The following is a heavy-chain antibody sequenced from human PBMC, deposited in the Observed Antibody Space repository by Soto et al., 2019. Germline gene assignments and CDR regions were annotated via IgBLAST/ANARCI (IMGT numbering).Heavy chain of an antibody. CDR3: ARSESKLEPYDY. J-gene: IGHJ4*02. CDR2: IYYSGST. V-gene: IGHV4-30-4*01. CDR1: GGSISSGDYY. Sequence: PSETLSLTCTVSGGSISSGDYYWSWIRQPPGKGLEWIGYIYYSGSTYYNPSLKSRVTISVDTSKNQFSLKLSPVTAADTAVYYCARSESKLEPYDYWGQGTLVTVSS. D-gene: IGHD1-1*01.